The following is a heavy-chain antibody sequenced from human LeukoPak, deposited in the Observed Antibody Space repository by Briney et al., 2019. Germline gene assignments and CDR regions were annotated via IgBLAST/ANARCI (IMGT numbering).Heavy chain of an antibody. V-gene: IGHV4-4*07. J-gene: IGHJ4*02. CDR2: RNRSGVA. Sequence: SETLSLTCSVSGDSISYAYWSWIRQSAGKELEWVGRRNRSGVANYNPSLESRVTISVDKSKNQLSLDLTSVDAEDTGVYFCARGSVLNARRYQFGHHYFESWGQGTLVTVSS. D-gene: IGHD6-6*01. CDR3: ARGSVLNARRYQFGHHYFES. CDR1: GDSISYAY.